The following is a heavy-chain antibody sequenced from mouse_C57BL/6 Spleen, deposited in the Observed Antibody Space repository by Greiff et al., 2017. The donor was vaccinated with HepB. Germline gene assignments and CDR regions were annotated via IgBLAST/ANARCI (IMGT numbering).Heavy chain of an antibody. CDR2: IDPETGGT. CDR1: GYTFTDYE. V-gene: IGHV1-15*01. Sequence: QVQLKQSGAELVRPGASVTLSCKASGYTFTDYEMHWVKQTPVHGLEWIGAIDPETGGTAYNQKFKGKAILTADKSSSTAYMELRSLTSEDSAVYYCTRRGSYPYYFDYWGQGTTLTVSS. J-gene: IGHJ2*01. CDR3: TRRGSYPYYFDY.